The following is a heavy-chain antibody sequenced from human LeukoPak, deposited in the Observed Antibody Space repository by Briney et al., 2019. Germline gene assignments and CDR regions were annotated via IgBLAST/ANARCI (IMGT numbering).Heavy chain of an antibody. J-gene: IGHJ6*03. CDR1: GGSISSGDYY. CDR3: ARESSGGRNCSGTSCSHRPRALYYYYYYMDV. V-gene: IGHV4-30-4*08. D-gene: IGHD2-2*01. Sequence: PSQTLSLTCTVSGGSISSGDYYWSWIRQPPGKGLEWIGYIYYSGSTYYNPSLKSRVTISVDTSKNQFSLKLSSVTAADTAVYYCARESSGGRNCSGTSCSHRPRALYYYYYYMDVWGKGTTVTVSS. CDR2: IYYSGST.